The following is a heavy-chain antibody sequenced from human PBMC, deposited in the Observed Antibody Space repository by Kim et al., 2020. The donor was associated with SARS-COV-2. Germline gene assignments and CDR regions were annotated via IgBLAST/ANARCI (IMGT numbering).Heavy chain of an antibody. J-gene: IGHJ4*02. Sequence: DTMKGRFTISRANSKSTLYLQMTSLRAEDTAVYYCAKRMLSSSGNYYFDYWGQGTLVTVSS. D-gene: IGHD3-22*01. CDR3: AKRMLSSSGNYYFDY. V-gene: IGHV3-23*01.